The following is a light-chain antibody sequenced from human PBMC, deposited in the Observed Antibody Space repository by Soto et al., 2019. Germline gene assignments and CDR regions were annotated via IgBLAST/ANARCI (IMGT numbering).Light chain of an antibody. CDR3: QPYDNLPYT. Sequence: DIQMTQSPSSLSASVGDRVTITCQASQDISNYLNWYQQKPGKAPKLLIYDASNLETGVPSRFSGRGSGTDFTFTISSLQPEDIATYYCQPYDNLPYTFGQGTKLEIK. V-gene: IGKV1-33*01. CDR1: QDISNY. J-gene: IGKJ2*01. CDR2: DAS.